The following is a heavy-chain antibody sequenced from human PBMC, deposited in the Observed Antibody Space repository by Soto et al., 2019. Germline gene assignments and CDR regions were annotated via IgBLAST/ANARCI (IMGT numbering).Heavy chain of an antibody. V-gene: IGHV1-69*12. CDR1: GGTFSNYP. D-gene: IGHD5-12*01. J-gene: IGHJ2*01. Sequence: QVQLVQSGAEVKKPGSSVKVSCKASGGTFSNYPISWVRQAPGQGLEWVGGIIPIFGTVNYAQKFQGRVTITADESTSTADMELSSLGSEDTAMYYCAQGNNRWLQLCGLALRGRGTLVTVSS. CDR3: AQGNNRWLQLCGLAL. CDR2: IIPIFGTV.